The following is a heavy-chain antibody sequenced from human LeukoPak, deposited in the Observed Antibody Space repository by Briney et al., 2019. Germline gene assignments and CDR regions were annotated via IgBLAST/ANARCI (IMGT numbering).Heavy chain of an antibody. CDR2: IYHSGST. J-gene: IGHJ4*02. CDR1: GGSFGDYY. CDR3: ARGGDYGDYVFHY. D-gene: IGHD4-17*01. V-gene: IGHV4-34*01. Sequence: PSETLSLTCAVYGGSFGDYYWTWIRQPPGKGLEWIGEIYHSGSTNYNPSLKSRVTISVDTSKNQFSLKLYSVTAADTAVYYCARGGDYGDYVFHYWGQGTLVTVSS.